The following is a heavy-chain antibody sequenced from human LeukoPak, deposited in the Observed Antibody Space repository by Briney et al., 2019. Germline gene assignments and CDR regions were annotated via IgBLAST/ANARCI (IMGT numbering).Heavy chain of an antibody. CDR1: GGSIGSGGYY. J-gene: IGHJ6*03. Sequence: SQTLSLTCTVSGGSIGSGGYYWSWIRQPPGKGLEWIGEINHSGSTNYNPSLKSRVTISVDTSKNQFSLKLSSVTAADTAVYYCARGPKTYYDFWSGTYYYYYYMDVWGKGTTVTVSS. CDR3: ARGPKTYYDFWSGTYYYYYYMDV. CDR2: INHSGST. D-gene: IGHD3-3*01. V-gene: IGHV4-30-2*01.